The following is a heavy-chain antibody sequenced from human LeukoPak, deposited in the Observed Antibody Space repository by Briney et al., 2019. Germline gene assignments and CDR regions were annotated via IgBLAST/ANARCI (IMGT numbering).Heavy chain of an antibody. J-gene: IGHJ4*02. Sequence: PGGSLRLSCAASGFTFSSYWLHWVRQAPGKVLVWVSRIKGDERSTNYADSVKGRFTISRDNAKNTVYLEMNSLRAEDTAVYYCVRGQLWSYYHDYWGQGTLVTVSS. V-gene: IGHV3-74*01. CDR1: GFTFSSYW. D-gene: IGHD5-18*01. CDR2: IKGDERST. CDR3: VRGQLWSYYHDY.